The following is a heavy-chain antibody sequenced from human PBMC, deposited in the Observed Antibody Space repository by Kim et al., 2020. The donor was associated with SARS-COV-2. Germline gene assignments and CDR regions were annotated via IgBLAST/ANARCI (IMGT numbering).Heavy chain of an antibody. D-gene: IGHD3-9*01. Sequence: GGSLRLSCAASGFTFSSYSMNWVRQAPGKGLEWVSSISSSSSYIYYADSVKGRFTISRDNAKNSLYLQMNSLRAEDTAVYYCARGGLLRYFDWLTLHWGQGTLVTVSS. CDR3: ARGGLLRYFDWLTLH. V-gene: IGHV3-21*01. CDR1: GFTFSSYS. CDR2: ISSSSSYI. J-gene: IGHJ4*02.